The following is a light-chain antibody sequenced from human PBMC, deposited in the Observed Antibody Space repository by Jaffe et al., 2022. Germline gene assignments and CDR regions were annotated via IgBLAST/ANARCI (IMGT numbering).Light chain of an antibody. J-gene: IGLJ7*01. CDR2: YDS. CDR3: QVWDSSSDHPV. Sequence: SYVLTQPPSVSVAPGKTARITCGGNNIGSKSVHWYQQKPGQAPVLVIYYDSDRPSGIPERFSGSNSGNTATLTISRVEAGDEADYYCQVWDSSSDHPVFGGGTQLTVL. V-gene: IGLV3-21*04. CDR1: NIGSKS.